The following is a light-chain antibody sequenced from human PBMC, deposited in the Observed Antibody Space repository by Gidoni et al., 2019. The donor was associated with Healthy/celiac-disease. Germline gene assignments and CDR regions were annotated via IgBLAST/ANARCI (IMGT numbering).Light chain of an antibody. V-gene: IGKV4-1*01. Sequence: EIVMTKYPDSLAVSLGERATINCKSSQSVLYSSNNKNYLAWYQQKPGQPPKLLIYWASTRESGVPDRFSGSGSGTDFTLTISSLQAEDVAVYYCQQYYSTPLTFGGGTKVEIK. CDR1: QSVLYSSNNKNY. CDR2: WAS. CDR3: QQYYSTPLT. J-gene: IGKJ4*01.